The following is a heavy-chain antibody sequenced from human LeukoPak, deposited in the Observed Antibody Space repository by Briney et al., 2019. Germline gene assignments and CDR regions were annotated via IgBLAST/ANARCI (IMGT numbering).Heavy chain of an antibody. J-gene: IGHJ4*02. V-gene: IGHV4-34*01. CDR1: GASFSAYY. Sequence: SETLSLTCGVYGASFSAYYWSWIRQPPGKGLEWIGDINHSGSTDYNPSLKSRVTISRDTSNNQFSLKLTAVTAADTAVYYCASADYDIMTGFQKMLDYWGPGTLVVVSS. CDR3: ASADYDIMTGFQKMLDY. D-gene: IGHD3-9*01. CDR2: INHSGST.